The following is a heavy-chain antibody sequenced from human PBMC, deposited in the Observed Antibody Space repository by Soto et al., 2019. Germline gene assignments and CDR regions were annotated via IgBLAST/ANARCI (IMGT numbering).Heavy chain of an antibody. CDR1: GGSISSYY. V-gene: IGHV4-59*08. D-gene: IGHD3-10*01. CDR2: IYYSGST. J-gene: IGHJ3*02. Sequence: QVQLQESGPGLVKPSETLSLTCTVSGGSISSYYWSWIRQPPGKGLEWIGYIYYSGSTNYNPSLKTPVPLPVDTAKNHFFLTLSSVTAADTSVYYCARHELYYYGSGSWDAFDIWGQGTMVTVSS. CDR3: ARHELYYYGSGSWDAFDI.